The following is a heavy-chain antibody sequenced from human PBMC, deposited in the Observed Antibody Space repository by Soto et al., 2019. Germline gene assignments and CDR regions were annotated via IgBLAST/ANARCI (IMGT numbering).Heavy chain of an antibody. CDR3: ARINYDFCSGYYTAINNWFDP. D-gene: IGHD3-3*01. V-gene: IGHV2-26*01. CDR1: GFSLSNARMG. J-gene: IGHJ5*02. CDR2: IFSNDEK. Sequence: QVTLKESGPVLVKPTETLTLTCTVSGFSLSNARMGVSWIRQPPGKALEWLAHIFSNDEKSYSTSLKSRLTISKDTSKSQVVLTMTNMDPVDTATYYCARINYDFCSGYYTAINNWFDPWGQGTLVTVSS.